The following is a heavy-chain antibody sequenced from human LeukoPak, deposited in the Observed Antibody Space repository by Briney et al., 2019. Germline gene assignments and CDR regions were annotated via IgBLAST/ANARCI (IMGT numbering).Heavy chain of an antibody. CDR1: GYTFTSYG. CDR2: ISAYNGNT. V-gene: IGHV1-18*01. CDR3: ARDRPTGYYYDSSGYYGGYYWFDP. D-gene: IGHD3-22*01. Sequence: ASVKVSCKASGYTFTSYGISWVRQAPGQGLEWMGWISAYNGNTNYAQKLQGRVTMTTDTSTSTAYMELRSLRSDDTAVYYCARDRPTGYYYDSSGYYGGYYWFDPWGQGTLVTVSS. J-gene: IGHJ5*02.